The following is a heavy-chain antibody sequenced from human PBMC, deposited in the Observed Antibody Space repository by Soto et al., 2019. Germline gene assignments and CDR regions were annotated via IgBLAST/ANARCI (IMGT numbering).Heavy chain of an antibody. V-gene: IGHV4-39*01. CDR3: ARRPKRGSYSWCFDY. J-gene: IGHJ4*02. CDR2: IYYSGSA. D-gene: IGHD1-26*01. Sequence: SVTMSVTCTVSDGSITSIAYYWSWISQPPGKGLEWLGYIYYSGSASYNPSLKSRVTMSVDTSKNQFSLKLSSVTAADTAVYYCARRPKRGSYSWCFDYWGQGTLVTVSS. CDR1: DGSITSIAYY.